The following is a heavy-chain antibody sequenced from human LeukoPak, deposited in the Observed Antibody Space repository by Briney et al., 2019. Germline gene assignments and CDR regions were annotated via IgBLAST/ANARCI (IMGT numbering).Heavy chain of an antibody. CDR1: GFTFSRYW. CDR2: ITTDGSST. J-gene: IGHJ4*02. D-gene: IGHD1-26*01. V-gene: IGHV3-74*01. Sequence: GGALRLSCAGSGFTFSRYWMHWVRQAPGKGLGWVSHITTDGSSTSYADSVKGRFTISRDNAKNTLYLQMNSLRDEDTAVYYCARGAVAGANFDYWGPGTLVTVSS. CDR3: ARGAVAGANFDY.